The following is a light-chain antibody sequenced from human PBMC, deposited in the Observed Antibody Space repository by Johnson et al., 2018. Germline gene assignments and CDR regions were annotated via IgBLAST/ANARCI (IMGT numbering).Light chain of an antibody. V-gene: IGLV1-51*02. CDR3: GTWDSSLSAGNV. CDR2: ENN. Sequence: QSVLTQPPSVSAAPGQKVTISCSGSSSNIGNNYVSWYQQLPGTAPKLLIYENNKRPSGIPDRFSGSKSGTSANPGITGLQTGDEADYYCGTWDSSLSAGNVFGTGTKVTVL. CDR1: SSNIGNNY. J-gene: IGLJ1*01.